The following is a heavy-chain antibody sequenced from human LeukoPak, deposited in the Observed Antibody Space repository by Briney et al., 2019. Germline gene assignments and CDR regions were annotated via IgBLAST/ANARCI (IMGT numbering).Heavy chain of an antibody. V-gene: IGHV3-13*01. D-gene: IGHD6-13*01. Sequence: GGSLRLSCAASGFTFRSYDMHWVRQATGRGLEWVSGIGTAGEIYYPGSVKGRFTISRENAKNSLYLQMNSLRAGDTAVYYCARVAYSSTWYSRYFDLWGRGTLVTVSS. CDR1: GFTFRSYD. J-gene: IGHJ2*01. CDR2: IGTAGEI. CDR3: ARVAYSSTWYSRYFDL.